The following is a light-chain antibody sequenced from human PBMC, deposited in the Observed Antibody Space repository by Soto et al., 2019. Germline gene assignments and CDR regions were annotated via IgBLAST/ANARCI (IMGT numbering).Light chain of an antibody. CDR1: QSVGTY. J-gene: IGKJ1*01. CDR3: QQRSNWPRT. CDR2: GAS. V-gene: IGKV3-11*01. Sequence: EIVLTQSPATLSLSPGERATLSCRASQSVGTYLVWYQQKPGQPPRLLIYGASNRATGIPARFSGSGSGTDFTLTISSLEPEDFAVYFCQQRSNWPRTFGQGNKVDIK.